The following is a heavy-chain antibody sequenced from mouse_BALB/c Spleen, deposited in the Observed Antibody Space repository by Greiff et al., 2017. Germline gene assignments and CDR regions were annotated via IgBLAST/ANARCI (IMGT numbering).Heavy chain of an antibody. J-gene: IGHJ3*01. Sequence: VQLQQSGAELVRSGASVKLSCTASGFNIKDYYMHWVKQRPEQGLEWIGWIDPENGNTIYDPKFQGKASITADTSSNTAYLQLSSLTSEDTAVYYCARMRGFAYWGQGTLVTVSA. CDR2: IDPENGNT. CDR1: GFNIKDYY. CDR3: ARMRGFAY. V-gene: IGHV14-1*02.